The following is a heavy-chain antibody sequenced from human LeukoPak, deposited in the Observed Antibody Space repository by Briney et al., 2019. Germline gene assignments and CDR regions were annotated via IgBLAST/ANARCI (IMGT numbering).Heavy chain of an antibody. V-gene: IGHV5-51*01. CDR2: IYPGDSDT. CDR3: ARRVRSFGCSSTSCLDYDY. J-gene: IGHJ4*02. D-gene: IGHD2-2*01. Sequence: GESLKISCKGSGYSFTSYWIGWVRQMPGKGLEWMGIIYPGDSDTRYSPSFQGQVTISADKSISTAYLQWSSLKASDTAMYYCARRVRSFGCSSTSCLDYDYWGQGTLVTVSS. CDR1: GYSFTSYW.